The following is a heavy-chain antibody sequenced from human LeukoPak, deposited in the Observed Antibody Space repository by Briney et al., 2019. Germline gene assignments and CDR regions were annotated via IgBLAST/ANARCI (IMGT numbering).Heavy chain of an antibody. CDR1: GGSFSGYY. D-gene: IGHD3-22*01. V-gene: IGHV4-34*01. J-gene: IGHJ5*02. CDR3: ARGLRTHYYDSSGYYNWFDP. CDR2: INHSGST. Sequence: SETLSLTCAVYGGSFSGYYWSWIRQPPGKGLEWIGEINHSGSTNYNPSLKSRVTISVDTSKNQFSLKLSSVTAADTAVYYCARGLRTHYYDSSGYYNWFDPWGQGTLVTVSS.